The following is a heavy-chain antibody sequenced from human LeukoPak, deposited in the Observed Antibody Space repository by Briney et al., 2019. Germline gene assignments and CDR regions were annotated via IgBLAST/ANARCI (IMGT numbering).Heavy chain of an antibody. CDR2: IYYSGST. J-gene: IGHJ4*02. D-gene: IGHD3-10*01. CDR3: ALYGSGSYYYFDY. Sequence: SETLSLTCTVSGGSISSSSYYWGWIRQPPGKGLEWIGSIYYSGSTYYNPSLKSRVTISVDTSKNQFSLKLSSVTAADTAVYYCALYGSGSYYYFDYRGQGTLVTVSS. V-gene: IGHV4-39*01. CDR1: GGSISSSSYY.